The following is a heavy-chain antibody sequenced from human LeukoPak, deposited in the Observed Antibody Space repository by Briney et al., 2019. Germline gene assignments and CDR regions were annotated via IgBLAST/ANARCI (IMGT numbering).Heavy chain of an antibody. Sequence: GGSLRLSCAASGFTFSSYGMHWVRQAPGKGLEWVAFIPYDGSKEYYADSVKGRFTISRDNSKNTLYLQMNSLKTEDTAVYYCAKDSRYYYVDYWGQGTLVTVSS. D-gene: IGHD1-14*01. CDR3: AKDSRYYYVDY. CDR2: IPYDGSKE. J-gene: IGHJ4*02. V-gene: IGHV3-30*02. CDR1: GFTFSSYG.